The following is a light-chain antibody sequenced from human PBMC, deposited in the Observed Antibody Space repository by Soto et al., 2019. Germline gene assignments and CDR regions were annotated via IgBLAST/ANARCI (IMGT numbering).Light chain of an antibody. V-gene: IGKV3-15*01. CDR3: QQYDNWPPRWT. CDR2: GAS. Sequence: EIVITQSPAPLSLSPRERATPSCRALQSVSPNLAWFQQKPGQAPRLLILGASTRASGIPAKFSGSGSGTEFTLSIGSLQSEDFAIYYCQQYDNWPPRWTFGQGTKVDIK. CDR1: QSVSPN. J-gene: IGKJ2*01.